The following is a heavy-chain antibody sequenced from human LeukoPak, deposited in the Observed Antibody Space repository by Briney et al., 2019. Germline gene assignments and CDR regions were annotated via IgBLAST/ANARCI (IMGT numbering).Heavy chain of an antibody. CDR3: AKGDSSSSLDY. D-gene: IGHD6-6*01. Sequence: GGSLRLSCAASGFTFSSYAMHWVRQAPGKGLEWVAVISYDGSNKYYADSVKGRFTISRDNSKNTLYLQMNSLRAEDTAVYYCAKGDSSSSLDYWGQGTLVTVSS. J-gene: IGHJ4*02. V-gene: IGHV3-30-3*01. CDR2: ISYDGSNK. CDR1: GFTFSSYA.